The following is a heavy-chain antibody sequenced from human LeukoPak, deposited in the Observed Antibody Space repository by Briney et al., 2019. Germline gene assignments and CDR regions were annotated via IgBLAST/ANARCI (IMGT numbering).Heavy chain of an antibody. D-gene: IGHD2-15*01. CDR1: GYTFTSYD. Sequence: ASVKVSCKASGYTFTSYDINWVRQAAGQGREGMGWMNPNSGNTGYAQKFQGRVTMTRNTSISTAYMELSSLRSEDTAVYYCARGYCSGGSCHIDYWGQGTLVTVSS. CDR2: MNPNSGNT. J-gene: IGHJ4*02. V-gene: IGHV1-8*01. CDR3: ARGYCSGGSCHIDY.